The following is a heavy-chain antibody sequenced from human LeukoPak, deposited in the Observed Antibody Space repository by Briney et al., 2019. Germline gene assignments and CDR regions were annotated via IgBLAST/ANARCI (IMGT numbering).Heavy chain of an antibody. V-gene: IGHV3-21*01. CDR2: ISSSSSYI. Sequence: PGGSLRLSCAASGFTFSSYSMNWVRQAPGQGLEWVSSISSSSSYIYYADSVKGRFTISRDNAKNSLYLQMNSLRAEDTAVYYCARGGSVFPLPFRRGSHLFDYWGQGTLVTVSS. CDR1: GFTFSSYS. CDR3: ARGGSVFPLPFRRGSHLFDY. J-gene: IGHJ4*02. D-gene: IGHD3-16*01.